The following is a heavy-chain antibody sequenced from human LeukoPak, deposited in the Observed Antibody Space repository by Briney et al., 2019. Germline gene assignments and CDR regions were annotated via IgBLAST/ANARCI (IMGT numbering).Heavy chain of an antibody. Sequence: ASVKVSCKASGGTFGSYAISWVRQAPGQGLEWMGGIIPIFGTANYAQKFQGRVTITTDESTSTAYMELSSLRSEDTAVYYCARGVRDPYGDFLYYFDYWGQGTLVTVSS. CDR1: GGTFGSYA. D-gene: IGHD4-17*01. V-gene: IGHV1-69*05. CDR2: IIPIFGTA. CDR3: ARGVRDPYGDFLYYFDY. J-gene: IGHJ4*02.